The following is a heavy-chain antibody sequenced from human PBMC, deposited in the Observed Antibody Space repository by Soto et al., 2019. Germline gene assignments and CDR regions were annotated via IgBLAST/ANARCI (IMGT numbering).Heavy chain of an antibody. V-gene: IGHV4-61*01. J-gene: IGHJ5*02. D-gene: IGHD2-2*01. CDR1: GGSVSGGSYY. CDR2: IYFSGRT. Sequence: SETLSLTCTVSGGSVSGGSYYWNWIRQPPGKGLEWIGYIYFSGRTNYNPSLKSRVTISVDTSKNQFSLKLSSVTAADTAVYYCARATIVLVPAAMVSHWFDPWGQGTLVTVSS. CDR3: ARATIVLVPAAMVSHWFDP.